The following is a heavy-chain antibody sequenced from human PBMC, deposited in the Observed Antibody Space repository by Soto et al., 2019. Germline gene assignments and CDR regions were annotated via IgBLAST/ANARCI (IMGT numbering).Heavy chain of an antibody. CDR3: ARVRFGELV. V-gene: IGHV3-23*01. Sequence: EVQLLESGGGLVQPGGSLRLSCAASGFTFSSYAMSWVRQAPGKGLEWVSIIGVGGGDRYYPESVKGRFTISRDNSRDTLYLEMNSLRDDDTAVYYCARVRFGELVWGKGALVTVSS. CDR2: IGVGGGDR. J-gene: IGHJ4*02. D-gene: IGHD3-10*01. CDR1: GFTFSSYA.